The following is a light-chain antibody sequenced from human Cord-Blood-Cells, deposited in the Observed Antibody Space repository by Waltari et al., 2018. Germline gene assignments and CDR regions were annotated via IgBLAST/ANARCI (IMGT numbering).Light chain of an antibody. Sequence: IVLTQPPGTLSLSPGERATLSCRASQSVSSSYLAWYQQKPGQAPRLLIYGASSRATGIPDRFSGSGSGTDFTLTISRLEPEDFAVYYCQQYGSSWTFGQGTKVEIK. J-gene: IGKJ1*01. CDR1: QSVSSSY. V-gene: IGKV3-20*01. CDR2: GAS. CDR3: QQYGSSWT.